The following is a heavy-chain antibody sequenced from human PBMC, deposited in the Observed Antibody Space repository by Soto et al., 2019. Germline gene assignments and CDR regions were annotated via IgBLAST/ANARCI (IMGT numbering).Heavy chain of an antibody. J-gene: IGHJ2*01. V-gene: IGHV1-69*01. CDR1: GGTFSSYA. CDR2: IIPIFGTA. D-gene: IGHD2-21*02. CDR3: ARTDCGGDCYHWYFDL. Sequence: QVQLVQSGAEVKKPGSSVKVSCKASGGTFSSYAISWVRQAPGQGLEWMGGIIPIFGTANYAQKFQGRVTITADESTSTDYMELSSLRSEDTAVYYCARTDCGGDCYHWYFDLWGRGTLVTVSS.